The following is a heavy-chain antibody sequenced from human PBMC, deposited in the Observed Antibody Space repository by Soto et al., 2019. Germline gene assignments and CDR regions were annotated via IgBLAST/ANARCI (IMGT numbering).Heavy chain of an antibody. CDR1: GGSISSSSYY. V-gene: IGHV4-39*01. Sequence: QLQLQESGPGLVKPSETLSLTCTVSGGSISSSSYYWGWIRQPPGKGLEWIGSIYYSGSTYYNPSLKSRVTISVDKSKNQFSLKLSSVTAADTAVYYCARLVAAVYDAFDIWGQGTMVTVSS. J-gene: IGHJ3*02. CDR2: IYYSGST. CDR3: ARLVAAVYDAFDI.